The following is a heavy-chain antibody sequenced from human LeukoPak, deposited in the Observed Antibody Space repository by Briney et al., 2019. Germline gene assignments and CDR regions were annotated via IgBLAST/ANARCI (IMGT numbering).Heavy chain of an antibody. CDR3: ARVFRGGAFDI. D-gene: IGHD3-10*01. Sequence: ASVKVSCKASAYTFTSYGISWVRQAPGPGLERMGWISAYNGNTNIAEKLQGRVTMTTDTSTSTAYMELRSLRFDDTGVYYCARVFRGGAFDIWGQGTMVTVSS. CDR1: AYTFTSYG. CDR2: ISAYNGNT. V-gene: IGHV1-18*04. J-gene: IGHJ3*02.